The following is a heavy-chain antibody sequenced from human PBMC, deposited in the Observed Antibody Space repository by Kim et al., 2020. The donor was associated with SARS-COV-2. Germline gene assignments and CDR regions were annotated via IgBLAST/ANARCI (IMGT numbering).Heavy chain of an antibody. J-gene: IGHJ6*02. Sequence: GGSLRLSCAASGFTFSSYSMNWVRQAPGKGLEWVSYISSSSSTIYYADAVKGRVTISRDNAKKSRYLQMNSLRGEDTAVYYCARASSSWYGTWWYGMDVWGQGPTVTVS. D-gene: IGHD6-13*01. CDR2: ISSSSSTI. V-gene: IGHV3-48*01. CDR1: GFTFSSYS. CDR3: ARASSSWYGTWWYGMDV.